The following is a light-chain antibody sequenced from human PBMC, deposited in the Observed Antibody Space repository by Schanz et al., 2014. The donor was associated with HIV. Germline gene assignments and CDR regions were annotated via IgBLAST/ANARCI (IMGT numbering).Light chain of an antibody. CDR3: SSYTSSSPWV. CDR2: EVT. V-gene: IGLV2-14*01. CDR1: SADVGAYNL. Sequence: QSALTQPASVSGSPGQSITISCTGTSADVGAYNLVSWYQQHPGKAPQLMIYEVTKRPSGVSDRFSGSKSDNTASLTISGLQADDEADYYCSSYTSSSPWVFGGGTKLTVL. J-gene: IGLJ3*02.